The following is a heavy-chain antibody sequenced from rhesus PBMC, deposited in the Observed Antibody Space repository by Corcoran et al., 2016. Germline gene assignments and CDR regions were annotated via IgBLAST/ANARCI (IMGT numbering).Heavy chain of an antibody. Sequence: QLQLQESGPGLVKPSETLSLTCTVSGGSISNNYWSWIRQPTGKGLEWIGRISGSGGSTDYNPSLKSRVNISTDTSKNQFSLKLNSVTAADTAIYYCARYSGSYYRDYWGQGVLVTVSS. J-gene: IGHJ4*01. CDR3: ARYSGSYYRDY. V-gene: IGHV4-173*01. CDR1: GGSISNNY. D-gene: IGHD3-16*01. CDR2: ISGSGGST.